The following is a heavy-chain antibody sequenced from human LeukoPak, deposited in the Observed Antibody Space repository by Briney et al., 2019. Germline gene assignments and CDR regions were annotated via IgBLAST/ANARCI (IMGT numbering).Heavy chain of an antibody. D-gene: IGHD6-13*01. Sequence: PSETLSLTCSVSVVSMNGYYWSWLRQSAGNRLEWIGHVDSSGNTNYNPSLKSRVTISVDTSKNQFSLKLSSVTAADTAVYYCARTTEAHSWRTRYYDYYMDVWGKGTTVTVSS. CDR1: VVSMNGYY. J-gene: IGHJ6*03. CDR2: VDSSGNT. V-gene: IGHV4-4*07. CDR3: ARTTEAHSWRTRYYDYYMDV.